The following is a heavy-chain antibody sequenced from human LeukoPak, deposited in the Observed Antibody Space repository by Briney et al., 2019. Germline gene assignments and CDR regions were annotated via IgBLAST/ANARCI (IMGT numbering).Heavy chain of an antibody. CDR2: IWYDGSNK. Sequence: GGSLRLSCAASGFTFSSYGMHWVRQAPGKGLEGVAVIWYDGSNKYYADSVKGRFTISRDNSKNTLYLQMNSLRAEDTAVYYCARDRGIAARPGYYYYYMDVWGKGTTVTVSS. D-gene: IGHD6-6*01. V-gene: IGHV3-33*01. CDR3: ARDRGIAARPGYYYYYMDV. J-gene: IGHJ6*03. CDR1: GFTFSSYG.